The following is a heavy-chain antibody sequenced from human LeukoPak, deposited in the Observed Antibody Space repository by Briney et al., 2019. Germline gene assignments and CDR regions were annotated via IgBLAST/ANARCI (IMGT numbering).Heavy chain of an antibody. CDR3: TRDETLAGRGVYFDL. J-gene: IGHJ2*01. D-gene: IGHD6-19*01. CDR2: VYYSGST. V-gene: IGHV4-39*07. Sequence: SETLSLTCIVSGDSISSSSYYWGWIRQRPGKGLEWIGSVYYSGSTYYNPSLKSRVTISVDTSKNQFSLRLSSVTAADTAVYYCTRDETLAGRGVYFDLWGRGTLVTVSS. CDR1: GDSISSSSYY.